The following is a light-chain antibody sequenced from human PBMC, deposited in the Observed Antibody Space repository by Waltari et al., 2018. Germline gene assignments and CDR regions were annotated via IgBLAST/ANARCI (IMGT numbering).Light chain of an antibody. J-gene: IGKJ1*01. CDR1: QSVSTN. CDR3: QQYDNWPPWT. Sequence: VITQSPATLSLSPGERATLSCRASQSVSTNLAWYQQKPGQAPRLLIYATSTRATGIPARFRGSGSATEFTLTISGLQSEDFAVYYCQQYDNWPPWTFGQGTKVEIK. V-gene: IGKV3-15*01. CDR2: ATS.